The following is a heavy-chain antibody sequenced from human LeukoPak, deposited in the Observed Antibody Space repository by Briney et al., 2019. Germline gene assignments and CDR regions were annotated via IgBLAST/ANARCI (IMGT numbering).Heavy chain of an antibody. Sequence: PSETLSLTCTISGGSISSSSYYWGWIRQPPGKGLEWIGSIYYSGSTYYNPSLKSRVTISVDTSKNQFSLKLSSVTAADTAVYYCARDNSGITIFGVVINGWFDPWGQGTLVTVSS. CDR3: ARDNSGITIFGVVINGWFDP. J-gene: IGHJ5*02. CDR2: IYYSGST. D-gene: IGHD3-3*01. V-gene: IGHV4-39*07. CDR1: GGSISSSSYY.